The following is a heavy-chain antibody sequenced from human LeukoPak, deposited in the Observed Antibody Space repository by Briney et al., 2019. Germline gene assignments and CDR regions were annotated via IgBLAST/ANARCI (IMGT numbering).Heavy chain of an antibody. CDR2: IWYDGSNK. CDR1: GFTFSSYA. J-gene: IGHJ4*02. V-gene: IGHV3-33*01. Sequence: PGGSLRLSCAASGFTFSSYAMHWVRQAPGKGLEWVAFIWYDGSNKDYTDSVKGRFTISRDNAKNRLHLQMNSLRDEDTAVYYCARDLGGGGVFDYWGQGTLVTVSS. CDR3: ARDLGGGGVFDY. D-gene: IGHD3-16*01.